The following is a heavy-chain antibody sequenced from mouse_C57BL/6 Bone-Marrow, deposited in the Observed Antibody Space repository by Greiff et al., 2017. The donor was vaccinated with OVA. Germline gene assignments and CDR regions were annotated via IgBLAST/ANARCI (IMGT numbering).Heavy chain of an antibody. V-gene: IGHV2-6*01. J-gene: IGHJ4*01. CDR2: IWGVGSA. CDR1: GFSLTSYG. Sequence: VKLVESGPGLVAPSQSLSITCTVSGFSLTSYGVDWVRQSPGKGLEWLGVIWGVGSANYNSALKSRLSISKDNSKSQVFLKMNSLQTDDTAMYYCARTGTGYAMDYWGQGTSVTVSS. D-gene: IGHD4-1*01. CDR3: ARTGTGYAMDY.